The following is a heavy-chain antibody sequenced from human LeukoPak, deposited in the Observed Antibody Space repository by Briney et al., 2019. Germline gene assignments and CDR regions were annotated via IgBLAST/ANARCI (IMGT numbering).Heavy chain of an antibody. V-gene: IGHV3-7*03. D-gene: IGHD3/OR15-3a*01. Sequence: GGSLRLSCVASGLTLSNFWMTWVRQTPGKGLEWVATINQDGGEKYYVDSVKGRFTISRDNSKNTLYLQMNSLRAEDTAVYYCAKDLDAAAFDYWGQGTLVTVSS. CDR1: GLTLSNFW. J-gene: IGHJ4*02. CDR3: AKDLDAAAFDY. CDR2: INQDGGEK.